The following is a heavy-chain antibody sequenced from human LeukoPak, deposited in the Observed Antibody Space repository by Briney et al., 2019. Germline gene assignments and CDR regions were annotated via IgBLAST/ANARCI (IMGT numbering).Heavy chain of an antibody. CDR3: ARVGDFWSGYSPYVDV. Sequence: SETLSLTCTVSGGSISSYYWSWIRQPPGKGLEWIGYIYYSGSTNYNPSLKSRVTISVDTSKNQFSLKLSSVTAADTAVYYCARVGDFWSGYSPYVDVWGKGTTVTVSS. J-gene: IGHJ6*03. V-gene: IGHV4-59*01. CDR1: GGSISSYY. D-gene: IGHD3-3*01. CDR2: IYYSGST.